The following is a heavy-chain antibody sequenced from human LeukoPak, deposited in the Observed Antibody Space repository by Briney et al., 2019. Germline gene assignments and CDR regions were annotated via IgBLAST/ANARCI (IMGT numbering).Heavy chain of an antibody. V-gene: IGHV3-33*01. J-gene: IGHJ3*02. Sequence: TGGSLRLSCAASGFTFSSYGMHWVRQAPGKGLEWVAVIWYDGSNKYYADSVKGRFTISRDNSKNTLYLQMNSLRAEDTAVYYCAREWNYYTSGNKRVDAFDIWGQGTMVTVSS. CDR3: AREWNYYTSGNKRVDAFDI. CDR1: GFTFSSYG. CDR2: IWYDGSNK. D-gene: IGHD3-10*01.